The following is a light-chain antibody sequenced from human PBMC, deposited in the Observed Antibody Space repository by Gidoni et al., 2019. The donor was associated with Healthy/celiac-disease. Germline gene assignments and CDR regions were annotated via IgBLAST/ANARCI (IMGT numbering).Light chain of an antibody. V-gene: IGKV1-39*01. CDR2: AAS. Sequence: DIQMTQSPSSLSASVGDRVTITCRASQSISSYLNWYQQKPGKDPKLLIYAASSLQSGVPSRFSGSGSGTEFTLTISSLQPEDFATYYCQQSYSTPRTFXQXTKVXIK. J-gene: IGKJ1*01. CDR1: QSISSY. CDR3: QQSYSTPRT.